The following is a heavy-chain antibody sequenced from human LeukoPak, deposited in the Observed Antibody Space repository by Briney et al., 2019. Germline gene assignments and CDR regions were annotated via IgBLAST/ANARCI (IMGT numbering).Heavy chain of an antibody. CDR1: GFTLSSDW. CDR2: IKKDGIEK. CDR3: ARGRYSSRSGGYYFDI. Sequence: GVSLRLSCVVSGFTLSSDWMSWVRQAPGKGLEWVANIKKDGIEKYYVESVKGRFTISRDNAKNSLYLQMNSLRAEDTAVYYCARGRYSSRSGGYYFDIWGQGTLVTVSS. J-gene: IGHJ4*02. D-gene: IGHD2-2*01. V-gene: IGHV3-7*01.